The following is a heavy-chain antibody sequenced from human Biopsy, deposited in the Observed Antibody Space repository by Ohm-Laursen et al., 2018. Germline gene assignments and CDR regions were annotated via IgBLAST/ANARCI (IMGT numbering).Heavy chain of an antibody. J-gene: IGHJ3*02. CDR2: IYPGGST. CDR1: GGDINNYY. V-gene: IGHV4-4*07. D-gene: IGHD3-22*01. CDR3: ARWTPEYDSSRYYLDAFDI. Sequence: TLSLTCDVSGGDINNYYWSRIRQPAGKGLEWIGRIYPGGSTNYNPSLKSRVTMSVDTSKKQLSLRLRSVTAADTAVYYCARWTPEYDSSRYYLDAFDIWGQGTKVTVSS.